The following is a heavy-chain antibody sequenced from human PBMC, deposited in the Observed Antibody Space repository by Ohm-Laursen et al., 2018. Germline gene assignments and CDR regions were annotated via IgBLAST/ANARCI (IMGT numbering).Heavy chain of an antibody. D-gene: IGHD4-23*01. J-gene: IGHJ4*02. CDR3: AKDKVRATVVSPEGYYQDY. V-gene: IGHV3-9*01. Sequence: SLRLSCAASGFTFDDYAMHWVRQAPGKGLEWVSGISWNSGSIGYADSVKGRFTISRDNAKNSLYLQLNSLRAEDTAVYYCAKDKVRATVVSPEGYYQDYWGQGTLVTVSS. CDR1: GFTFDDYA. CDR2: ISWNSGSI.